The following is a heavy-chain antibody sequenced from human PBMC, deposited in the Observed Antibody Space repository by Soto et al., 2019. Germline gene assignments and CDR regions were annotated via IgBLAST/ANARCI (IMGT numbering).Heavy chain of an antibody. CDR3: ASRDSSGWFSAVY. CDR2: IYHIGSI. V-gene: IGHV4-4*02. J-gene: IGHJ4*02. D-gene: IGHD6-19*01. Sequence: SETLSLTCAVSGGSISSSNWWSWVRQPPGKGLEWIGEIYHIGSINYNPSLKIRVTISVDKSKNQFSLKLSSVTAADTAVYYCASRDSSGWFSAVYWGQGTLVTVSS. CDR1: GGSISSSNW.